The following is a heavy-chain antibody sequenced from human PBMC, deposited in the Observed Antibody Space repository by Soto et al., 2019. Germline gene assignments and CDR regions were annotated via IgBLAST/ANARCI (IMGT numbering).Heavy chain of an antibody. CDR2: IYYSGST. V-gene: IGHV4-59*01. D-gene: IGHD2-15*01. CDR3: ARGAYCSGGSCYPANWYFDL. CDR1: GGSISSYY. Sequence: SETLSLTCTVSGGSISSYYWSWIRQPPGKGLDWIGYIYYSGSTNYNPSLKSRVTISVDTSKNQFSLKLSSVTAADTAVYYCARGAYCSGGSCYPANWYFDLWGRGTLVTVSS. J-gene: IGHJ2*01.